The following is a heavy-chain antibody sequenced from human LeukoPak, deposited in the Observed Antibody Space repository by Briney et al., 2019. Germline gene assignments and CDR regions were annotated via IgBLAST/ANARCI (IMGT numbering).Heavy chain of an antibody. CDR2: ISYDGSNK. J-gene: IGHJ1*01. Sequence: GGSLRLSCAASGFTFSSYAMSWVRQAPGKGLEWVAVISYDGSNKYYADSVKGRFTISRDNSKNTLYLQMNSLRAEDTAVYYCAKDHGSSSWYYGYFQHWGQGTLVTVSS. V-gene: IGHV3-30*18. CDR3: AKDHGSSSWYYGYFQH. D-gene: IGHD6-13*01. CDR1: GFTFSSYA.